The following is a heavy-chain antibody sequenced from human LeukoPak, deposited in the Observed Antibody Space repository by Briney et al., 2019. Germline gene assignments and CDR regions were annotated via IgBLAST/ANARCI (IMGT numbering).Heavy chain of an antibody. CDR3: ARVMGRRKEDY. CDR2: INHSGST. Sequence: SETLSLTCAAYGGSFSGYYWSWIRQPPGKGLEWIGEINHSGSTNYNPSLKSRVTISVDTSKNQFSLKLSSVTAADTAVYYCARVMGRRKEDYWGQGTLVTVSS. CDR1: GGSFSGYY. V-gene: IGHV4-34*01. J-gene: IGHJ4*02. D-gene: IGHD3-10*01.